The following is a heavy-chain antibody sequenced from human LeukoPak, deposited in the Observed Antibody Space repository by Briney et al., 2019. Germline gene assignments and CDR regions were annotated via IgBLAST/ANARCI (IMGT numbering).Heavy chain of an antibody. CDR2: INPNSGGT. CDR3: ARVRYCSSTSCYPYFDY. J-gene: IGHJ4*02. Sequence: ASVKVSCKASGYTFTGYYMHCVRQAPGQGLEWMGWINPNSGGTNYAQKFQGRVTMTRDTSISTAYMELSRLRSDDTAVYYCARVRYCSSTSCYPYFDYWGQGTLVTVSS. V-gene: IGHV1-2*02. D-gene: IGHD2-2*01. CDR1: GYTFTGYY.